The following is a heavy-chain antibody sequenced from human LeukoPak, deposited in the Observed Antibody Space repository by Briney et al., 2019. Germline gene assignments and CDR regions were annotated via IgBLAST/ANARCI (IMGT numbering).Heavy chain of an antibody. D-gene: IGHD2-8*01. Sequence: PSETLSLTCTVSGDSISSSSYHWGWIRQPPGKGLEWIGSIYYSGSTYYNPSLKSRVTISVDTSKNQFSLKLSSVTAADTAVYYCARKGLVYNWFDPWGQGTLVTVSS. CDR3: ARKGLVYNWFDP. J-gene: IGHJ5*02. CDR1: GDSISSSSYH. CDR2: IYYSGST. V-gene: IGHV4-39*01.